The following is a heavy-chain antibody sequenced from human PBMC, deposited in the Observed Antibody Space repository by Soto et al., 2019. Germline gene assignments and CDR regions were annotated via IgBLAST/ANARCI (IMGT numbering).Heavy chain of an antibody. Sequence: QAQLVESGGGVVQPGTSLRLSCAASVFTISTHGIHWVLQAPGKGLEWLANIWYDGSNKFYAESVKGRFSISKDNSKNTLYLQMSSLRAEDTAVYYCAAATTWNFHFPYWGQGTQVTVSS. CDR2: IWYDGSNK. CDR1: VFTISTHG. CDR3: AAATTWNFHFPY. V-gene: IGHV3-33*03. J-gene: IGHJ4*02. D-gene: IGHD1-7*01.